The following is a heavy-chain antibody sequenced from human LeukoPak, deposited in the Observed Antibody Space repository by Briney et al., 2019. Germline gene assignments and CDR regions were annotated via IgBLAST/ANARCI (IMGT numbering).Heavy chain of an antibody. D-gene: IGHD6-13*01. CDR1: GYTFTSYY. CDR3: ARDLPLGYSSSWRGSDWFDP. J-gene: IGHJ5*02. Sequence: GASVKVSCKASGYTFTSYYMHWVRQAPGQGLEWMGWINPNSGGTNYAQKFQGRVTMTRDTSISTAYMELSRLRSDDTAVYYCARDLPLGYSSSWRGSDWFDPWGQGTLVTVSS. CDR2: INPNSGGT. V-gene: IGHV1-2*02.